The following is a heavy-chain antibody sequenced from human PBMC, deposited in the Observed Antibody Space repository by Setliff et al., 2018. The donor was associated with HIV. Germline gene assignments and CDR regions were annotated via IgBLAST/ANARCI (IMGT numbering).Heavy chain of an antibody. D-gene: IGHD2-2*01. Sequence: SETLSLTCTVSGGSISSSSYYWGWIRPPPGKGLEWIGSIYYSGSTYYNPSLKSRVTISVDTSKNQFSLKLSSVTAADTAVYYCARVDCSSTSCYRDYYYYMDVWGKGTTVTVSS. CDR3: ARVDCSSTSCYRDYYYYMDV. J-gene: IGHJ6*03. CDR2: IYYSGST. V-gene: IGHV4-39*01. CDR1: GGSISSSSYY.